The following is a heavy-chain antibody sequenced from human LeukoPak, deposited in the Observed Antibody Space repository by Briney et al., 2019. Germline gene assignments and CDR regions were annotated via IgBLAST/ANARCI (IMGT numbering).Heavy chain of an antibody. Sequence: SETLSLTCTVSGGSISSGGYYWSWIRQPRGKGLEWIGYIYHSGSTYYNPSLKSRVTISVDRSKNQFSLKLSSVTAADTAVYYCAVGIAVAGTLFDYWGQGTLVTVSS. J-gene: IGHJ4*02. CDR1: GGSISSGGYY. CDR2: IYHSGST. CDR3: AVGIAVAGTLFDY. V-gene: IGHV4-30-2*01. D-gene: IGHD6-19*01.